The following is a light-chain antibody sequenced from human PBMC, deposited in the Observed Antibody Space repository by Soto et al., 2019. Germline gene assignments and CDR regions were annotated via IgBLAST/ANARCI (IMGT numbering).Light chain of an antibody. Sequence: DLQMTQSPSSLSASVGDRVTITCRASQSISTYLNWYQQKPGEAPQLLIYAASSLQSGVPSRFSGSGSGTDFTLTISSLQPEDFATYYCQQSYSTPETFGQGTKVEIK. CDR1: QSISTY. J-gene: IGKJ1*01. V-gene: IGKV1-39*01. CDR3: QQSYSTPET. CDR2: AAS.